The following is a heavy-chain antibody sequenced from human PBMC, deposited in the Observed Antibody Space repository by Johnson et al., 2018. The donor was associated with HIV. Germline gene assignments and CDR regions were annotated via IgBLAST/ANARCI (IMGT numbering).Heavy chain of an antibody. V-gene: IGHV3-74*02. CDR1: GFNFSSYD. Sequence: VQLVESGGGVVQPGGSLRLSCAASGFNFSSYDMHWVRQAPGKGLVWVSRINSDGSSTSYADSVKGRFTISRDNAKNTLYLQMNSLRAEDTAVYYCARSRVAAALGVNDAFDIWGQGTMVTVSS. D-gene: IGHD6-13*01. J-gene: IGHJ3*02. CDR2: INSDGSST. CDR3: ARSRVAAALGVNDAFDI.